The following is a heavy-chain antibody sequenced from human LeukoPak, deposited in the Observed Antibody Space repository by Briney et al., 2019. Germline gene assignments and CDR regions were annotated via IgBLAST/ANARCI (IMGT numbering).Heavy chain of an antibody. D-gene: IGHD2-2*01. V-gene: IGHV3-23*01. CDR3: AKEAGHIVVVPAAPHFDY. J-gene: IGHJ4*02. CDR2: ISRSGGST. CDR1: GFTFSSYA. Sequence: GGSLRLSCAASGFTFSSYAMSWVRQAPGKGLEWVSAISRSGGSTYYADSVKGRFTISRDNSKNTLYLQMNSLRAEDTAVYYCAKEAGHIVVVPAAPHFDYWGQGTLVTVSS.